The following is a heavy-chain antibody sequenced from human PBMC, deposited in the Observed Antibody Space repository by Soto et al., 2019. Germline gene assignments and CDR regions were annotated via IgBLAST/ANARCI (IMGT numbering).Heavy chain of an antibody. Sequence: GVSLRLSCAASGFTFSSYSMNWVRQAPGKGLEWVSYISSSSSTIYYADSVKGRFTISRDNAKNSLYLQMNSLRDEDTAVYYCARDGRLLWFGELFDYWGRGTLVTVS. J-gene: IGHJ4*02. CDR2: ISSSSSTI. CDR1: GFTFSSYS. D-gene: IGHD3-10*01. V-gene: IGHV3-48*02. CDR3: ARDGRLLWFGELFDY.